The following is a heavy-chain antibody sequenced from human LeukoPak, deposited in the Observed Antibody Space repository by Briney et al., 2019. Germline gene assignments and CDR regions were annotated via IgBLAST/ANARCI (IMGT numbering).Heavy chain of an antibody. Sequence: AAVKVSCKISGYSLTELAMHWVRLPPGKGLEWVGGFDPEDGETIYAQKFQGRVTMTRDMSTSTVYMELSSLRSEDTAVYYCARDAGIVVVPAAMADYSNYDYYFDYWGQGTLVTVSS. V-gene: IGHV1-24*01. CDR3: ARDAGIVVVPAAMADYSNYDYYFDY. J-gene: IGHJ4*02. CDR1: GYSLTELA. D-gene: IGHD2-2*01. CDR2: FDPEDGET.